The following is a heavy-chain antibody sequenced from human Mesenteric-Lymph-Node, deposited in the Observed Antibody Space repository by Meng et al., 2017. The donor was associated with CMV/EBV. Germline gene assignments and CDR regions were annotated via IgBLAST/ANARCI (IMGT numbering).Heavy chain of an antibody. CDR3: AKDRVPIAVADY. D-gene: IGHD6-19*01. CDR2: IRYDGSNK. CDR1: GFTFSSYG. V-gene: IGHV3-30*02. J-gene: IGHJ4*02. Sequence: GESLKISCAASGFTFSSYGMHWVRQAPGKGLEWVAFIRYDGSNKYYADSVKGRFTISRDNSKNTLYLQMNSLRAEDTAVYYCAKDRVPIAVADYWGQGTLVTVSS.